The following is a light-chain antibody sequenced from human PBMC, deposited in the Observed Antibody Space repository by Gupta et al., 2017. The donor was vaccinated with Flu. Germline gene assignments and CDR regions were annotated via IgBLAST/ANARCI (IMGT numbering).Light chain of an antibody. V-gene: IGKV1-5*03. CDR3: QQYDTYSAT. CDR2: MAS. CDR1: QSIRNW. J-gene: IGKJ2*01. Sequence: GDRVSITCRASQSIRNWLAWYQQKPGKAPSLLIYMASTLESGVPARFSGSGSGTEFTLTISNLQPDDFATYYCQQYDTYSATFGQGTRLEIK.